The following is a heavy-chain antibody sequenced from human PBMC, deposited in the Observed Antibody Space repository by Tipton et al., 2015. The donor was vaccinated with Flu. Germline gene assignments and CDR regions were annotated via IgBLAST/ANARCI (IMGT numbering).Heavy chain of an antibody. J-gene: IGHJ4*02. Sequence: TLSLTCAVSGDSISSGYYWGWIRQPPGRGLEWIENINHNGNAYHNPSLKSRVTISVDTSKKQFSLQLRSVTAADSAVYYCARDPSLGMPDFFDYWGQGTLVTASS. D-gene: IGHD2-2*01. CDR3: ARDPSLGMPDFFDY. CDR2: INHNGNA. CDR1: GDSISSGYY. V-gene: IGHV4-38-2*02.